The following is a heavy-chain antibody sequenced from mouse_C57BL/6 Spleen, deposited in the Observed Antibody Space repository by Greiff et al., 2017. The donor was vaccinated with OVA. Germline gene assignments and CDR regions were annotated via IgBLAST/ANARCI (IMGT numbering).Heavy chain of an antibody. CDR2: IWRGGST. J-gene: IGHJ1*03. D-gene: IGHD1-1*01. CDR3: ARITTVVANYFDV. V-gene: IGHV2-2*01. Sequence: QVQLQQSGPGLVQPSQSLSITCTVSGFSLTSYGVHWVRQSPGKGLEWLGVIWRGGSTDYNAAFISRLSISKDNSKSQVFFKMNSLQADDTAIYYCARITTVVANYFDVWGTGTTVTVSS. CDR1: GFSLTSYG.